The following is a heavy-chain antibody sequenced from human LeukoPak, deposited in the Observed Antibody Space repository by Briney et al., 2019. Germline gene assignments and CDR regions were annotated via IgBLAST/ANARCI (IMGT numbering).Heavy chain of an antibody. D-gene: IGHD6-19*01. CDR3: AKDKSGWYLGHDAFDV. Sequence: GGSLRLSCAASGFTFDDYAMHWVRQAPGKGLEWASGISWNSDTIAYADSVKGRFTISRDNAKNSLYLQMNSLRAEDMALYYCAKDKSGWYLGHDAFDVWGQGTMVTVSS. CDR2: ISWNSDTI. V-gene: IGHV3-9*03. J-gene: IGHJ3*01. CDR1: GFTFDDYA.